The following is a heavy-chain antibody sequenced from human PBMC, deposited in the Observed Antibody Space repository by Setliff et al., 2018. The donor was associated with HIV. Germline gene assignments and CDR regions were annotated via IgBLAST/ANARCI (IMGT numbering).Heavy chain of an antibody. J-gene: IGHJ4*02. D-gene: IGHD1-20*01. Sequence: GGSLRLSCAASGFSFRNYGMHWVRQAPGKGLEWFSSITNNSDTLYAASVKGRFLISRDNAKNSLYLQMNSLRAEDTAVYYCARYNWNPLGYRFDYWGQGTLVTVSS. CDR3: ARYNWNPLGYRFDY. CDR2: ITNNSDT. V-gene: IGHV3-21*04. CDR1: GFSFRNYG.